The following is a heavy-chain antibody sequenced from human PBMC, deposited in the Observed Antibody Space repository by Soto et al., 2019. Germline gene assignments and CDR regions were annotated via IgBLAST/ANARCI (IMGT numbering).Heavy chain of an antibody. CDR1: GGSISSSSYY. D-gene: IGHD5-18*01. J-gene: IGHJ5*02. Sequence: QLQLQESGPGLVKPSETLSLTCTVSGGSISSSSYYWGWIRQPPGKGLEWIGSIYYSGSTYYNPSLKSRVTISVDTSKNQFSLKLSSVTAADTAVYYCARHGVPQYTAMNWFDPWGQGTLVTVSS. CDR2: IYYSGST. V-gene: IGHV4-39*01. CDR3: ARHGVPQYTAMNWFDP.